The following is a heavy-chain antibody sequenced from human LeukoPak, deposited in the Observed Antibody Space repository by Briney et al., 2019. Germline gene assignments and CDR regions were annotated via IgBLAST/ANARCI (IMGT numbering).Heavy chain of an antibody. CDR2: INHSGST. CDR1: GGSFSGYY. J-gene: IGHJ5*02. V-gene: IGHV4-34*01. CDR3: ARIQFGYCSSTSCYNLPGVRFDP. D-gene: IGHD2-2*02. Sequence: SETLSLTCAVSGGSFSGYYWSWIRQPPGKGMEWIGEINHSGSTNYNPSLKSRVTISVDTSKNQFSLKLSSVTAADTAVYYCARIQFGYCSSTSCYNLPGVRFDPWGQGTLVTVSS.